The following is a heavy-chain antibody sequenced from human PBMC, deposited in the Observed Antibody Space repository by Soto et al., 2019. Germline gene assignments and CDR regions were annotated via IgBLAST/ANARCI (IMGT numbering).Heavy chain of an antibody. CDR3: AKGVARGYNYYGMDV. Sequence: GGSLRLSCATSGFTFSSYGMHWVRQAPGKGLECVATISYDGSNKYYADSVKGRLSISRDNSKNTVYLQMSSLRSEDTAVYYCAKGVARGYNYYGMDVWGQGTTVTVSS. CDR2: ISYDGSNK. J-gene: IGHJ6*02. D-gene: IGHD2-15*01. V-gene: IGHV3-30*18. CDR1: GFTFSSYG.